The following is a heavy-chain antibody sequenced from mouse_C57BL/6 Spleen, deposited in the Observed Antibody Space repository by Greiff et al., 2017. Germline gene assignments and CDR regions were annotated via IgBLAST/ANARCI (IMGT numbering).Heavy chain of an antibody. D-gene: IGHD1-1*01. Sequence: EVMLVESGGGLVKPGGSLKLSCAASGFTFSDYGMHWVRQAPETGLEWVAYISSGSSTIYYADKVKGRFTISRDNAKNTLFLQKTRLRSEDTAMYCCARDGSSSWFADWGQGTLVTVSA. CDR1: GFTFSDYG. J-gene: IGHJ3*01. CDR2: ISSGSSTI. V-gene: IGHV5-17*01. CDR3: ARDGSSSWFAD.